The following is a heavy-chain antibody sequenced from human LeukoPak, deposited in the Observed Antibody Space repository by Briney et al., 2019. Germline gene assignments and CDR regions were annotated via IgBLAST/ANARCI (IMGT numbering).Heavy chain of an antibody. D-gene: IGHD5-24*01. CDR1: SGSISSGVYY. V-gene: IGHV4-31*03. CDR2: IYYSGST. Sequence: SQTLSLTCPVSSGSISSGVYYWSWIRQHPGKGLEWIGYIYYSGSTYYNPSLKRRVTISVDTSKNQFSLKLSSVTAADTAVYYCARGVRWLQLSYFDYWGQGTLVTVSS. J-gene: IGHJ4*02. CDR3: ARGVRWLQLSYFDY.